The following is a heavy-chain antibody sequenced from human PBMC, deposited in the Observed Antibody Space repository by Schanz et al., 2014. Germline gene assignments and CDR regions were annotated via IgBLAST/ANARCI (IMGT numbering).Heavy chain of an antibody. CDR2: VPFDGSQK. CDR3: ARESSNDIVLVPGAVFDH. J-gene: IGHJ4*02. Sequence: QVQLVESGGGVVQPGRSLRLSCAASGFTFSSYALHWVRQAPGKGLEWVAFVPFDGSQKFYADSVKGRFTISRDNSKNTVYLQMNSLRPVDTAVYYCARESSNDIVLVPGAVFDHWGQGILXTVSS. D-gene: IGHD2-2*01. CDR1: GFTFSSYA. V-gene: IGHV3-30*04.